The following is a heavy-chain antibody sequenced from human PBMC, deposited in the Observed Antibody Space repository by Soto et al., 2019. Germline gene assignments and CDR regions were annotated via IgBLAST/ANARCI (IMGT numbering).Heavy chain of an antibody. Sequence: GGSLRLSCAASGFSVNNKFMNWVRQAPGRGLEWVSILHTGGYTHYADSVKGRFTISRDNSRNTLYLQMNSLRGEDTAVYFCARGGGRGGKPNYYFDYWGHGTLVTSPQ. CDR3: ARGGGRGGKPNYYFDY. V-gene: IGHV3-53*01. J-gene: IGHJ4*01. CDR2: LHTGGYT. CDR1: GFSVNNKF. D-gene: IGHD1-1*01.